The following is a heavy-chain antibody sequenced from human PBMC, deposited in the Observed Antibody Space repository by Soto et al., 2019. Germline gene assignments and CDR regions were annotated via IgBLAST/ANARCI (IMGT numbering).Heavy chain of an antibody. Sequence: PSETLSLTCTVSDYSINSDSNLWGWIRQPPGKGLEWIGYIHSGGSSYYNPSLKSRVTMSVDTAKNQFSLKLTSVTAADTAVYYCARHVNGVLSYFDYWGQGTLVTVSS. V-gene: IGHV4-28*01. CDR2: IHSGGSS. CDR3: ARHVNGVLSYFDY. CDR1: DYSINSDSNL. J-gene: IGHJ4*02. D-gene: IGHD2-8*01.